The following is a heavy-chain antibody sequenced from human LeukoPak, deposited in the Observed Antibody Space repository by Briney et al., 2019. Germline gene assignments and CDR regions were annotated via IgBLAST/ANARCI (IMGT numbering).Heavy chain of an antibody. J-gene: IGHJ6*03. CDR1: GGTFSSYA. V-gene: IGHV1-69*01. D-gene: IGHD3-22*01. CDR2: IIPIFGTA. Sequence: SVKVSCKASGGTFSSYAISWVRQAPGQGLEWMGGIIPIFGTANYAQKFQGRVTITADESTSTAYMELSSLRSEDTAVYSCARVLYYYDSSGYYKTTAGLYYYYMDVWGKGTTVTISS. CDR3: ARVLYYYDSSGYYKTTAGLYYYYMDV.